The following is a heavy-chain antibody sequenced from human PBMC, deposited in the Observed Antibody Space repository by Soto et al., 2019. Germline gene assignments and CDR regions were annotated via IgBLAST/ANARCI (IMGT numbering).Heavy chain of an antibody. CDR2: IYYSGST. D-gene: IGHD1-20*01. CDR3: ARFSSVWLNNWNDEGAYYYYMDV. J-gene: IGHJ6*03. V-gene: IGHV4-59*01. Sequence: SETLSLTCTVSGGSISSYYWSWIRQPPGKGLEWIGYIYYSGSTNYNPSLKSRVTISVDTSKNQFSLKLSSVTAADTAVYYCARFSSVWLNNWNDEGAYYYYMDVWGKGTTVTVSS. CDR1: GGSISSYY.